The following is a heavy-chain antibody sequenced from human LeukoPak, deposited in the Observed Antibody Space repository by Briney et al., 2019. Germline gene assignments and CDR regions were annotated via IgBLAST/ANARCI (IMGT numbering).Heavy chain of an antibody. D-gene: IGHD3-10*01. CDR3: ARAPLWFGSMGYFDY. V-gene: IGHV4-34*01. CDR2: INHSGST. J-gene: IGHJ4*02. CDR1: GGSFSGYY. Sequence: SETLSLTCAVYGGSFSGYYWSWIRQPPGKGLEWIGEINHSGSTNYNPSLKSRVTISVDTSKNQFSLKLSSVTAADTAVYYCARAPLWFGSMGYFDYWAREPWSPSPQ.